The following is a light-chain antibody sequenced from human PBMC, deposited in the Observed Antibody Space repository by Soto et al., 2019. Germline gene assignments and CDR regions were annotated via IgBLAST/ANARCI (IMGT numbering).Light chain of an antibody. CDR3: QQYNNWPPTRT. CDR1: QSVSSN. J-gene: IGKJ1*01. Sequence: EIVMTQSPATLSVSPGERATLSCRASQSVSSNLAWYQQKPGQAPRLLIYGASTRATGIPARFSGNGSGTEFTLTISSLQSEDFAVYYCQQYNNWPPTRTFGQGTKVDIK. V-gene: IGKV3-15*01. CDR2: GAS.